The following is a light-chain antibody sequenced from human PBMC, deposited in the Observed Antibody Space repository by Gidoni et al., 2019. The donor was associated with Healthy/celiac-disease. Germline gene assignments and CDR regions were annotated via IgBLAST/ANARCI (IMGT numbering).Light chain of an antibody. J-gene: IGKJ1*01. V-gene: IGKV1-39*01. CDR1: QSISGY. Sequence: DIQMTQSPSSLSASVGDRVTITCRASQSISGYLNWYKQKPGKAPKLLIYAASSLQSGVPSRFSGSGSGTDFTLTISSLKPEDFATDYCQQSYSTSWTFGQGTRVEIK. CDR2: AAS. CDR3: QQSYSTSWT.